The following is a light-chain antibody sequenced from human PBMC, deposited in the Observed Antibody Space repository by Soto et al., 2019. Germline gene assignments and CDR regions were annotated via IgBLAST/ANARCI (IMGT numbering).Light chain of an antibody. CDR1: QSLTSY. CDR3: QQYNNWPLT. V-gene: IGKV3-15*01. Sequence: EIVMTQSPATLSVSPGQTATLSCRASQSLTSYLAWYQQKPDQAPRLLIYGISTRATDIPARFSGSGSGTEFTLTISSLPSEDFAVYYCQQYNNWPLTFGGGTKVEIK. J-gene: IGKJ4*01. CDR2: GIS.